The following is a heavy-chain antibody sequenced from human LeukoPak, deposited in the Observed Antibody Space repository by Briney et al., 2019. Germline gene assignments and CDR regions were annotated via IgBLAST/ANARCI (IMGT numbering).Heavy chain of an antibody. J-gene: IGHJ4*02. CDR1: GGSISSRSYY. CDR3: ARDSPPAYCSGGSCYFDY. Sequence: PSETLSLTCTVSGGSISSRSYYWSWIRQPAGKGLEWIGRIYTSGSTDYNPSLKSRVTISKDTSKNEFSLKLSSVTAADTAVYYCARDSPPAYCSGGSCYFDYWGQGTLVTVSS. CDR2: IYTSGST. V-gene: IGHV4-61*02. D-gene: IGHD2-15*01.